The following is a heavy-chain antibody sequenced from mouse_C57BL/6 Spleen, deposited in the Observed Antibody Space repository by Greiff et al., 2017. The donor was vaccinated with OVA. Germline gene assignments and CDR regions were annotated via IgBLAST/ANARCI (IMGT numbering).Heavy chain of an antibody. CDR2: ISYSGRT. CDR3: ARDPHYYGSSYWYFDV. D-gene: IGHD1-1*01. Sequence: EVMLVESGPGMVKPSQSLSLTCTVTGYSITSGYDWHWIRHFPGNKLEWMGYISYSGRTNYNPSLKSRISITHDTSKNHFFLKLNSVTTEDTATYYCARDPHYYGSSYWYFDVWGTGTTVTVSS. V-gene: IGHV3-1*01. J-gene: IGHJ1*03. CDR1: GYSITSGYD.